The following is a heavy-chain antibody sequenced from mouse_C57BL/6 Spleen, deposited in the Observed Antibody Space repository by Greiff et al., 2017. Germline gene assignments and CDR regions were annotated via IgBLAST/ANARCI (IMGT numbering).Heavy chain of an antibody. V-gene: IGHV1-55*01. D-gene: IGHD2-3*01. CDR1: GYTFTSYW. CDR3: ARGGLLRGYAMDY. CDR2: IYPGSGST. Sequence: VQLQQPGAELVKPGASVKMSCKASGYTFTSYWITWVKQRPGQGLEWIGDIYPGSGSTNYNEKFKSKATLTVDTSSSTAYMQLSSLTSEDSAVYYWARGGLLRGYAMDYWGQGTSVTVSS. J-gene: IGHJ4*01.